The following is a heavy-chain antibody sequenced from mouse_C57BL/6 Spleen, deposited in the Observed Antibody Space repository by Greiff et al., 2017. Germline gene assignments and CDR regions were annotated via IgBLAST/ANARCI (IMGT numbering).Heavy chain of an antibody. V-gene: IGHV5-12*01. CDR2: ISNGGGST. CDR1: GFTFSDYY. D-gene: IGHD1-1*01. CDR3: ARRRDYYGSSLDY. J-gene: IGHJ2*01. Sequence: EVKLMESGGGLVQPGGSLKLSCAASGFTFSDYYMYWVRQTPEKRLEWVAYISNGGGSTYYPDTVKGRFTISRDNAKNTLYLQMSRLKSEDTAMYYCARRRDYYGSSLDYWGQGTTLTVSS.